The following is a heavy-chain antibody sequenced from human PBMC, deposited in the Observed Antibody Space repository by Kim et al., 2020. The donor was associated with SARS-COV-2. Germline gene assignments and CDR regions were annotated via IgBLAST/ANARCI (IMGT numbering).Heavy chain of an antibody. Sequence: GGSLRLSCAASGFTFSNSAMNWVRQAPGMGLEWISSIKANGGSRYYADSVKGRFTISRDNSRNTVSLQMNSLRDDDTDVYFCAKDWRGDSANSFFKYGGRGTLVLVSS. CDR2: IKANGGSR. D-gene: IGHD3-3*01. J-gene: IGHJ4*01. CDR3: AKDWRGDSANSFFKY. CDR1: GFTFSNSA. V-gene: IGHV3-23*01.